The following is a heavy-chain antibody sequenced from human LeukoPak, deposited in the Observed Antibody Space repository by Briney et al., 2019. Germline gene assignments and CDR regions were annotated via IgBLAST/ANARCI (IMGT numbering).Heavy chain of an antibody. Sequence: PGGSLRLSCAASGFRFSSYCMSWVRQAPGKGLEWVSGISGSVGSTDYADSVKGRFTISRDNSKNTLDLQMNSLRAEDTAVYYCAKDGTASHGRYCSSNSCYYFDHWGQGTLVTVSS. CDR3: AKDGTASHGRYCSSNSCYYFDH. D-gene: IGHD2-2*01. CDR2: ISGSVGST. J-gene: IGHJ4*02. CDR1: GFRFSSYC. V-gene: IGHV3-23*01.